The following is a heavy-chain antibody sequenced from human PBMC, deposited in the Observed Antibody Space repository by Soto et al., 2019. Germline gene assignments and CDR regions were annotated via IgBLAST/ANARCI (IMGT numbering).Heavy chain of an antibody. V-gene: IGHV1-69*01. CDR2: IIPIFGTA. J-gene: IGHJ6*02. CDR1: GGTFSSYA. CDR3: ARPSRAIVRGVIIPDYYYYYGMDV. Sequence: QVQLVQSGAEVKKPGSSVKVSCKASGGTFSSYAISWVRQAPGQGLEWMGGIIPIFGTANYAQKFQGRVTITADESTSTAYMELSSLRSEDTAVYYCARPSRAIVRGVIIPDYYYYYGMDVWGQGTTVTVSS. D-gene: IGHD3-10*01.